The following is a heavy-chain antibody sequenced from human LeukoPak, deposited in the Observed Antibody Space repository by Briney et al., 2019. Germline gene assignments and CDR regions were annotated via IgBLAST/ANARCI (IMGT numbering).Heavy chain of an antibody. J-gene: IGHJ4*02. CDR3: ARDRETGYYYDSSGSDY. D-gene: IGHD3-22*01. CDR2: IKQDGSEK. CDR1: GFTFSDYY. Sequence: GGSLRLSCAASGFTFSDYYMSWVRQAPGKGLEWVANIKQDGSEKYYVDSVKGRFTISRDNAKNSLYLQMNSLRAEDTAVYYCARDRETGYYYDSSGSDYWGQGTLVTVSS. V-gene: IGHV3-7*01.